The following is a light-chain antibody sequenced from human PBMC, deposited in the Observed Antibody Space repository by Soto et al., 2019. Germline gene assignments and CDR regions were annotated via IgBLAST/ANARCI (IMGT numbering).Light chain of an antibody. Sequence: QSVLTQPASVSGSPGQSITISCTGTSSDVGGYNYVSWHQHHPGKAPKLMIYEVSNRPSGVSNRFSGSKSGNTASLTISGLQAEDEADYYCSSYTSGSSPYVFGTGTKVTGL. J-gene: IGLJ1*01. CDR2: EVS. V-gene: IGLV2-14*01. CDR1: SSDVGGYNY. CDR3: SSYTSGSSPYV.